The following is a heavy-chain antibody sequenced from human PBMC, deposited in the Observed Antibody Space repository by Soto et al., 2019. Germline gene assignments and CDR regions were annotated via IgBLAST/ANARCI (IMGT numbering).Heavy chain of an antibody. CDR1: GFTFSSYG. V-gene: IGHV3-30*18. J-gene: IGHJ4*02. CDR2: ISYDGSNK. Sequence: GGSLRLSCAASGFTFSSYGMHWVRQAPGKGLEWVAVISYDGSNKYYADSVKGRFTISRDNSKNTLYLQMNSLRAEDTAVYYCAKGERRELLTFDYWGQGTLVTVSS. D-gene: IGHD1-26*01. CDR3: AKGERRELLTFDY.